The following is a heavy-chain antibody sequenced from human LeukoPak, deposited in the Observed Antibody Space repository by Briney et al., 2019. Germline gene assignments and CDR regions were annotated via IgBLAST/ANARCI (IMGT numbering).Heavy chain of an antibody. Sequence: EASVKVSCKASGGTFSSYAISWVRQAPGQGLEWMGGIIPIFGTANYAQKFQGRVTITADESTSTAYMELSSLRSEDTAVYYCARGEQFLEWLFGYWGQGTLVTVSS. CDR1: GGTFSSYA. CDR3: ARGEQFLEWLFGY. J-gene: IGHJ4*02. D-gene: IGHD3-3*01. V-gene: IGHV1-69*13. CDR2: IIPIFGTA.